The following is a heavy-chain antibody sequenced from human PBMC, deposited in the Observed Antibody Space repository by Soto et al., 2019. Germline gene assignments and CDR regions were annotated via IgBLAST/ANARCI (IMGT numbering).Heavy chain of an antibody. V-gene: IGHV3-49*03. J-gene: IGHJ4*02. CDR1: GFTFGDYA. CDR3: TRARAYSGYDLFDY. CDR2: IRSKAYGGTT. Sequence: GGSLRLSCTASGFTFGDYAMSWFRQAPGKGLEWVGFIRSKAYGGTTEYAASVKGRFTISRDDSKSIAYLQMNSLKTEDTAVYYCTRARAYSGYDLFDYWGQGTLVTVSS. D-gene: IGHD5-12*01.